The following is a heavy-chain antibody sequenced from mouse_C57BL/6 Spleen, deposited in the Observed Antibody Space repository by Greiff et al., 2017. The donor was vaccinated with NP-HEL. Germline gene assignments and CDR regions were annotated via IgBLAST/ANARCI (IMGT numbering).Heavy chain of an antibody. CDR2: ISYSGST. J-gene: IGHJ1*03. D-gene: IGHD4-1*01. Sequence: EVQVVESGPGMVKPSQSLSLTCTVTGYSITSGYDWHWIRHFPGNKLEWMGYISYSGSTNYNPSLKSRISITHDTSKNHFFLKLNSVTTEDTATYYCARVTRGRYFDVWGTGTTVTVSS. CDR1: GYSITSGYD. CDR3: ARVTRGRYFDV. V-gene: IGHV3-1*01.